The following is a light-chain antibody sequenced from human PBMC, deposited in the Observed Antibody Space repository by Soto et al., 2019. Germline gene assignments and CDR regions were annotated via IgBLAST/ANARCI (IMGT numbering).Light chain of an antibody. CDR3: QVWDRSSDHLGVV. V-gene: IGLV3-21*02. Sequence: SYELTQPPSVSVAPGQTARVTCGGHNIGSKSVHWYQRKPGQAPVLVVYDDSDRPSGIPERFSGSNSGNTATLTISRVEAGDEADYYWQVWDRSSDHLGVVFGGGTKLTVL. CDR1: NIGSKS. J-gene: IGLJ2*01. CDR2: DDS.